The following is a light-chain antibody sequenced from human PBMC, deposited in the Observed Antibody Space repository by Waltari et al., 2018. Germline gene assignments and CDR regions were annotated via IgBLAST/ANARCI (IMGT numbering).Light chain of an antibody. CDR2: DIS. Sequence: VVTQSPLSLSVTLGQPASISCRSSAGLLFGDGRTYLTWFQQRPGQSPRRLIYDISKRDSGVPDRFSGSGSGTDFTLKISRVEADDVGVYYCMQGKAWPWTFGQGTRVEIK. J-gene: IGKJ1*01. CDR3: MQGKAWPWT. V-gene: IGKV2-30*01. CDR1: AGLLFGDGRTY.